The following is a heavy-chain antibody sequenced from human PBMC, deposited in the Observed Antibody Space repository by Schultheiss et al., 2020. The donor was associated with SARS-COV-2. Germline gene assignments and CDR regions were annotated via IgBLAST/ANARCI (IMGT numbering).Heavy chain of an antibody. CDR1: GFTFSSYE. V-gene: IGHV3-21*04. J-gene: IGHJ6*02. D-gene: IGHD4-17*01. CDR3: AKELQTVTSTFYYYYYGMDV. Sequence: GGSLRLSCAASGFTFSSYEMNWVRQAPGKGLEWVSSISSSSSYIYYADSVKGRFTISRDNAKNSLYLQMNSLRAEDTAVYYCAKELQTVTSTFYYYYYGMDVWGQGTTVTVSS. CDR2: ISSSSSYI.